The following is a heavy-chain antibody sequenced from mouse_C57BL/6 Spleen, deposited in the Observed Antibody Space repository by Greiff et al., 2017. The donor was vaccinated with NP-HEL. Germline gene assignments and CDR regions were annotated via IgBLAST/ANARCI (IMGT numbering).Heavy chain of an antibody. CDR2: IHPNSGST. V-gene: IGHV1-64*01. CDR3: ARSYDGSVDY. CDR1: GFTFTSYW. J-gene: IGHJ2*01. D-gene: IGHD2-3*01. Sequence: QVQLKQPGAELVKPGASVKLSCKASGFTFTSYWMHWVKQRPGQGLEWIGMIHPNSGSTNYNEKFKSKATLTVDKSSSTAYMQLSSLTSEDSAVYYCARSYDGSVDYWGQGTTLTVSS.